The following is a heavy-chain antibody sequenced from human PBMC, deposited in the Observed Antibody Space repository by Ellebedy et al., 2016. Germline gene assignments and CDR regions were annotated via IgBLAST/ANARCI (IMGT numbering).Heavy chain of an antibody. CDR2: ISYDGSNK. CDR1: GFTFSSYG. CDR3: ARDGEIGYGDYEGYYYYMDV. J-gene: IGHJ6*03. Sequence: GGSLRLXXAASGFTFSSYGMHWVRQAPGKGLEWVAVISYDGSNKYYADSVKGRFTISRDNSKNTLYLQMNSLRAEDTAVYYCARDGEIGYGDYEGYYYYMDVWGKGTTVTVSS. D-gene: IGHD4-17*01. V-gene: IGHV3-30*03.